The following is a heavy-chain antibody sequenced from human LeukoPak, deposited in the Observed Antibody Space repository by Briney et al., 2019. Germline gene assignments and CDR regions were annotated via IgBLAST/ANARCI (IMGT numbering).Heavy chain of an antibody. CDR2: INPNSGGT. Sequence: GASVKVSCKASGYTFTAYYIHWVRQAPGQGLEWMGWINPNSGGTNYAQKFQGRVTMTRDTSISTAYMELSRLRSDDTAVYYCARVYGDHYGSGVIDYWGQGTLVTVSS. J-gene: IGHJ4*02. D-gene: IGHD3-10*01. V-gene: IGHV1-2*02. CDR1: GYTFTAYY. CDR3: ARVYGDHYGSGVIDY.